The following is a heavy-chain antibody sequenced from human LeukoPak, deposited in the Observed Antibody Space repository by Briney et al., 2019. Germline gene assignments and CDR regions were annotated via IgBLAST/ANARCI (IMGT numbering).Heavy chain of an antibody. CDR3: ARVPGGYSYGTVDY. V-gene: IGHV3-20*04. CDR2: INWNGGST. Sequence: GGSLRLSCAASGFTFSNYAMSWVRQAPGKGPEWVSGINWNGGSTGYADSVKGRFTISRDNAKNSLYLQMNSLRAEDTALYYCARVPGGYSYGTVDYWGQGTLVTVSS. CDR1: GFTFSNYA. D-gene: IGHD5-18*01. J-gene: IGHJ4*02.